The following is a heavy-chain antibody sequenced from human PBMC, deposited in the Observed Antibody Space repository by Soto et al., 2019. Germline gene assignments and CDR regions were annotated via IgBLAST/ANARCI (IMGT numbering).Heavy chain of an antibody. CDR3: ARGYTFCDSWYGDY. V-gene: IGHV3-30-3*01. J-gene: IGHJ4*02. CDR1: RFTFSNYA. D-gene: IGHD6-13*01. CDR2: ISYDGLNK. Sequence: PGGSRRLSCAASRFTFSNYAMHWFRQAPGKGLEWVALISYDGLNKHYTDSVNGRFTISRNNSTNTLYLQMNSLRAEDTAVYYCARGYTFCDSWYGDYWGQGTLVTVSS.